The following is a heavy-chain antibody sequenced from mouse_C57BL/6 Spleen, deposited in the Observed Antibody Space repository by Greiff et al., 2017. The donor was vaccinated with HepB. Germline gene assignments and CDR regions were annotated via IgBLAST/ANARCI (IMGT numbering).Heavy chain of an antibody. J-gene: IGHJ4*01. Sequence: QVHVKQSGAELVRPGTSVKVSCKASGYAFTNYLIEWVKQRPGQGLEWIGVINPGSGGTNYNEKFKGKATLTADKSSSTAYMQLSSLTSEDSAVYFCAREPRYYAMDYWGQGTSVTVAS. CDR2: INPGSGGT. CDR1: GYAFTNYL. CDR3: AREPRYYAMDY. V-gene: IGHV1-54*01.